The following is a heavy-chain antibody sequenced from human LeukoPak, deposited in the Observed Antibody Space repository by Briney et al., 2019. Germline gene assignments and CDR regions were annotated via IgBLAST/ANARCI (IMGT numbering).Heavy chain of an antibody. CDR2: IKQDGSEK. D-gene: IGHD6-19*01. CDR3: ARDWGSSGWYEDLPYFDY. Sequence: PSETLSLTCAVYGGSFSGCYWSWIRQPPGKGLEWVANIKQDGSEKYYVDSVKGRFTISRDNAKNSLYLQMNSLRAEDTAVYYCARDWGSSGWYEDLPYFDYWGQGTLVTVSS. CDR1: GGSFSGCY. J-gene: IGHJ4*02. V-gene: IGHV3-7*01.